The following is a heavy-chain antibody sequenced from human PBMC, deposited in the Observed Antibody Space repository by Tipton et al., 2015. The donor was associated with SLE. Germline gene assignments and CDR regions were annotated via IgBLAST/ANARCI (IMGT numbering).Heavy chain of an antibody. CDR3: ARVHCSAGNCYWFDP. CDR2: IYYSGST. J-gene: IGHJ5*02. Sequence: TLSLTCTVSGGSISSGGYYWSWIRQHPGKGLEWIGYIYYSGSTYYNPSLKSRVTMSVDTSKKQFSLTLSSVTTADTAVYYCARVHCSAGNCYWFDPWGQGTLVTVSS. D-gene: IGHD2-15*01. V-gene: IGHV4-31*03. CDR1: GGSISSGGYY.